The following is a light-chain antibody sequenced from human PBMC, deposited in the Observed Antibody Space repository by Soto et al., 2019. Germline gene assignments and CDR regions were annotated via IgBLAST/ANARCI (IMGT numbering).Light chain of an antibody. CDR3: QQSYTAPYT. CDR1: QDIRTF. J-gene: IGKJ2*01. CDR2: YAS. V-gene: IGKV1-39*01. Sequence: DIQMTQSPPSLSPSVGDKVTITCRTSQDIRTFLNWYRQKPGKAPELLMYYASTSQSGVSSRLNGSGSGTDFTLTLTSLQPEDSATYYCQQSYTAPYTFGQGTKL.